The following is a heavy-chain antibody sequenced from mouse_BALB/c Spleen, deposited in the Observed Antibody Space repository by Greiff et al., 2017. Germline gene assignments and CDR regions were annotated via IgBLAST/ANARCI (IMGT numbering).Heavy chain of an antibody. Sequence: EVQLQQSGTVLARPGASVKMSCKASGYSFTSYWMHWVKQRPGQGLEWIGAIYPGNSDTSYNQKFKGKAKLTAVTAASTAYMELSSLTNEDSAVYYCTKLSRPYAMDYWGQGTSVTVSS. D-gene: IGHD1-1*02. CDR1: GYSFTSYW. J-gene: IGHJ4*01. V-gene: IGHV1-5*01. CDR2: IYPGNSDT. CDR3: TKLSRPYAMDY.